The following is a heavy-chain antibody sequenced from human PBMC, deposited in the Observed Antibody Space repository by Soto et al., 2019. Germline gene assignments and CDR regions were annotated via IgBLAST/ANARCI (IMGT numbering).Heavy chain of an antibody. J-gene: IGHJ4*02. CDR1: GFTFSSYE. CDR3: ARAAHYGDHSGDY. CDR2: ISSSGSTI. D-gene: IGHD4-17*01. V-gene: IGHV3-48*03. Sequence: GGSLRLSCAASGFTFSSYEMNWVRQAPGKGLEWVSYISSSGSTIYYADSVKGRFTISRDNAKNSLYLQMNSLRAEDTAVYYCARAAHYGDHSGDYWGQGTLVTVSS.